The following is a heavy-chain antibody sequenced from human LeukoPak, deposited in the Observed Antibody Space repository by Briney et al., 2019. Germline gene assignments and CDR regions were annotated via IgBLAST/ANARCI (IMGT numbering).Heavy chain of an antibody. V-gene: IGHV4-39*01. J-gene: IGHJ4*02. CDR3: ARQAVTGVTNRYFDY. CDR2: VSYSGST. Sequence: SETLSLTCAVSVGSIGISNYYWGWVRQPPGKGLEWIEGVSYSGSTCYSPSLKSRVTISVDTSKNQFSLKMSSVTAADTAVYYCARQAVTGVTNRYFDYWGQGTLVTVSS. CDR1: VGSIGISNYY. D-gene: IGHD1-20*01.